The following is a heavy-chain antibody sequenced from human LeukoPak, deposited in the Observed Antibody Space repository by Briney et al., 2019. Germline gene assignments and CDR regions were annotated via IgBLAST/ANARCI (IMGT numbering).Heavy chain of an antibody. V-gene: IGHV6-1*01. CDR2: TYYRSKWYN. CDR1: GDSVSSNSDA. J-gene: IGHJ4*02. Sequence: SQTLSLTCAISGDSVSSNSDAWNWIRQSPSRGLEWLGRTYYRSKWYNDYAASVKSRITINPDTSKNQFSLQLNSVTAEDSAVYYCARSAAGTVDYWGQGTLVTVSS. CDR3: ARSAAGTVDY. D-gene: IGHD6-13*01.